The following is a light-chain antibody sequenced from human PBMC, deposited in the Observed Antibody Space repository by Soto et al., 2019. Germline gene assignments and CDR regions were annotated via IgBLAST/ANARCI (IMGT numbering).Light chain of an antibody. J-gene: IGKJ2*01. CDR2: LGS. Sequence: EIVMTQSPPSLTVTPGEPASISCRSSQRLLHSNGNTFLDWYLQKPGQSPQLLIYLGSNRASGVPDRVSGREAGTDFTLKISRVEAEDVGVYYCMQALQTPYTFGQGTKVDIK. V-gene: IGKV2-28*01. CDR1: QRLLHSNGNTF. CDR3: MQALQTPYT.